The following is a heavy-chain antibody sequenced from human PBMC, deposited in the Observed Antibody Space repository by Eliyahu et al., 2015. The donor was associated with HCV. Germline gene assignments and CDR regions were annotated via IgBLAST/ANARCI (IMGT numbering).Heavy chain of an antibody. CDR3: AVEGSGSKVFDY. D-gene: IGHD3-22*01. CDR2: IWYDGSNK. Sequence: QVQLVESGGGVVQPGRSLXLSCAASGFTFXSYGMHWVRQAPGKGLEWVAVIWYDGSNKYYADSVKGRFTISRDNSKNTLYLQMNSLRAEDTAVYYCAVEGSGSKVFDYWGQGTLVTVSS. CDR1: GFTFXSYG. V-gene: IGHV3-33*01. J-gene: IGHJ4*02.